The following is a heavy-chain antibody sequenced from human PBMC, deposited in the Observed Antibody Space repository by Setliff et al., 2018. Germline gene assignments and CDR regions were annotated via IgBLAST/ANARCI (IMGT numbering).Heavy chain of an antibody. V-gene: IGHV4-59*01. Sequence: GSLRLSCAASGFTFSSDPMNWVRQAPGKGLEWIGYIYYSGSTDSHPSLKSRVSISIDTSKNQFSLNVRSVTAADTAIYYCAKGRGEMDSWGQGILVTVSS. J-gene: IGHJ4*02. CDR1: GFTFSSDP. CDR2: IYYSGST. CDR3: AKGRGEMDS. D-gene: IGHD3-10*01.